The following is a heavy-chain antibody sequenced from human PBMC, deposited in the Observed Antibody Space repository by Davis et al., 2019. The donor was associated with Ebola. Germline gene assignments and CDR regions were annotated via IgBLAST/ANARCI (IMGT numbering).Heavy chain of an antibody. CDR2: IWYDGSNK. V-gene: IGHV3-30*02. CDR3: AKDGGGVQAHYYYYYGMDV. J-gene: IGHJ6*02. CDR1: GFTFSSYG. D-gene: IGHD1-26*01. Sequence: GGSLRLSCAASGFTFSSYGMHWVRQAPGKGLEWVAVIWYDGSNKYYADSVKGRFTISRDNSKNTLYLQMNSLRAEDTAVYYCAKDGGGVQAHYYYYYGMDVWGQGTTVTVSS.